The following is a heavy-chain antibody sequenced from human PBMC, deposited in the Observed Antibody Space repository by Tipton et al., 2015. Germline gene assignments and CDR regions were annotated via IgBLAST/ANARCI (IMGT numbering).Heavy chain of an antibody. CDR2: ISHSGNT. CDR1: GYSIGGAYH. D-gene: IGHD6-19*01. J-gene: IGHJ6*02. V-gene: IGHV4-38-2*01. Sequence: TLSLTCAVSGYSIGGAYHWDWIRQPPGKGLEWVGSISHSGNTYYNPSLKTRDTISIDTSKNQFSLKLRSVTAADTAVYYCARKRLWSSGWWHGTNELDYYHGMDVWGQGTTVTVSS. CDR3: ARKRLWSSGWWHGTNELDYYHGMDV.